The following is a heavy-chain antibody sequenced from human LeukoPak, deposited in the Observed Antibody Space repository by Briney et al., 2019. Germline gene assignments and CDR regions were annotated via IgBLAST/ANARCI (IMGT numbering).Heavy chain of an antibody. CDR3: ARHPRY. J-gene: IGHJ4*02. Sequence: GGSLRLSCAASGFTFSSYAMHWVRQAPGKGLEWVAVISYDGSNKYYADSVKGRFTISRDNSKNTLYLQMNSLRAEDTAVYYCARHPRYWGQGTLVTVFS. CDR1: GFTFSSYA. CDR2: ISYDGSNK. V-gene: IGHV3-30*04.